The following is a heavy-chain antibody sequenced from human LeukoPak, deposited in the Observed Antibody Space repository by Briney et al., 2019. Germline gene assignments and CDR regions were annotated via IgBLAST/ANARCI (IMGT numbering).Heavy chain of an antibody. Sequence: AGGSLRLSCAASGFTFSGSAMHWVRQASGKGLEWVGRIRSKANSYATAYAASVKGRFTISRDDSKNTAYLQMNSLKTEDTAVYYCTPQWELLRDYWGQGTLVTVSS. D-gene: IGHD1-26*01. J-gene: IGHJ4*02. CDR1: GFTFSGSA. CDR2: IRSKANSYAT. CDR3: TPQWELLRDY. V-gene: IGHV3-73*01.